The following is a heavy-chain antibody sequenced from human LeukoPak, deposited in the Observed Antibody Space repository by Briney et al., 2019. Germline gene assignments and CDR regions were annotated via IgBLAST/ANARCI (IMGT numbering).Heavy chain of an antibody. Sequence: GASVKVSCKASGYTFTSYAMHWVRQAPGQRLEWMGWINAGNGNTKYSQKFQGRVTITRDTSASTAYMELSSLRSEDTAVYYCARVRVSYYDSSGYPDYWGQGTLVTVPS. CDR1: GYTFTSYA. CDR2: INAGNGNT. CDR3: ARVRVSYYDSSGYPDY. D-gene: IGHD3-22*01. V-gene: IGHV1-3*01. J-gene: IGHJ4*02.